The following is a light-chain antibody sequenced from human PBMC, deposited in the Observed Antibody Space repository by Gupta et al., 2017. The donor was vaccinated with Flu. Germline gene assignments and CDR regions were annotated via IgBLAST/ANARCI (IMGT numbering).Light chain of an antibody. CDR1: SSDSGSYNY. CDR3: SSCTSSTTVV. Sequence: SITISCTGTSSDSGSYNYVSCYQHHQRTAPNLVIYGVTNRPSGVSNRFSGSKSGANASPTISGLQAEDEAEYYCSSCTSSTTVVFGGGTKLTVL. V-gene: IGLV2-14*01. J-gene: IGLJ2*01. CDR2: GVT.